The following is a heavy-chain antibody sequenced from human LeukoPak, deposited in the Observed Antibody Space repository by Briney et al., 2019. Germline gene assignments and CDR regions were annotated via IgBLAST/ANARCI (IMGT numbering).Heavy chain of an antibody. D-gene: IGHD6-13*01. V-gene: IGHV3-48*04. CDR1: GFTFSNYG. J-gene: IGHJ4*02. CDR3: ARGGAARPDF. CDR2: ISSNGRNI. Sequence: PGGSLRLSCAASGFTFSNYGMNWVRQAPGKGLEWVSYISSNGRNINYADSVRGRFTISRDNAKSSLYLQMSSLRVEDRAVYYCARGGAARPDFWGQGTLVTVSA.